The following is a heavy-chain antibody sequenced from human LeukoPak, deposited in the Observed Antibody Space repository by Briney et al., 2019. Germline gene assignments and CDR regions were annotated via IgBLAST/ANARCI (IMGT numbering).Heavy chain of an antibody. CDR1: GYSFTSYW. V-gene: IGHV5-51*01. D-gene: IGHD6-19*01. Sequence: GESLKISCKGSGYSFTSYWIGWVRQMPGKGLEWMGIIYPGDSDTRYSPSFQGQVTISADKSISTAYLQWSSLKASDTAMYYCARRRDSSGWPSGDDAFDIWGQGTMVTVSS. CDR2: IYPGDSDT. J-gene: IGHJ3*02. CDR3: ARRRDSSGWPSGDDAFDI.